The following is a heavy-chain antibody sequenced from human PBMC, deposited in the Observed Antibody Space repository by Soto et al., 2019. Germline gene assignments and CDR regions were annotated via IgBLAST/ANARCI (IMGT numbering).Heavy chain of an antibody. D-gene: IGHD5-12*01. Sequence: PGGSLRLCCAASGLTFSSYSMNWVRQAPGKGLEWVSYISSSSSTIYYADSVKGRFTISRDNAKNSLYLQMNSLRAEDTAVYYCARGRGYSGYGPDYWGQGTLVTVSS. J-gene: IGHJ4*02. CDR1: GLTFSSYS. CDR3: ARGRGYSGYGPDY. V-gene: IGHV3-48*01. CDR2: ISSSSSTI.